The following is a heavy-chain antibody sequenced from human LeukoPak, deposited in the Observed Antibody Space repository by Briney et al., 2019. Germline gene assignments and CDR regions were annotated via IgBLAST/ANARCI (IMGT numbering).Heavy chain of an antibody. D-gene: IGHD2-2*01. CDR3: AKATIIVVPAASFDY. CDR2: ISGSGGST. CDR1: GFTFINYA. J-gene: IGHJ4*02. Sequence: GGPLRLSCAASGFTFINYAMSWVRQAPGKGLEWVSVISGSGGSTYYADSVKGRFTISRDNSKNTLYLQMNSLRADDTAIYHCAKATIIVVPAASFDYWGQGTLVTVSS. V-gene: IGHV3-23*01.